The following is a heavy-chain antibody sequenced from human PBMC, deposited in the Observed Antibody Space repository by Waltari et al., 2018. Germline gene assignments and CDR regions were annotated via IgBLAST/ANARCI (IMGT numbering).Heavy chain of an antibody. J-gene: IGHJ4*02. CDR1: GGPSSSNSYY. D-gene: IGHD1-26*01. V-gene: IGHV4-39*07. Sequence: QLQLQESGPGLVKPSETLSLTCTVSGGPSSSNSYYWGWIRQPPGKGLEWIGSLFYSGSTYYNPSLKSRVTISVDTSKNQFSLKLSSVSAADTAVYYCERERVGSSDYWGQGTLVTVSS. CDR2: LFYSGST. CDR3: ERERVGSSDY.